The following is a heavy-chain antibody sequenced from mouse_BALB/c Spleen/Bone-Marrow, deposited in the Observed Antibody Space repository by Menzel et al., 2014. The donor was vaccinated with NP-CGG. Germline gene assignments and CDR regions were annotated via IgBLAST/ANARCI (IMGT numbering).Heavy chain of an antibody. J-gene: IGHJ2*01. D-gene: IGHD2-2*01. CDR3: GRSGGYDGCSY. CDR1: GYTFTSYW. Sequence: QVQLQQSGAELAKPGASVKMSCKASGYTFTSYWMHWVKQRPGQGLEWIGYINPSTGYTEYNQKFKDKATLTADKSSSTACMQRSSLTSEDAAVYYWGRSGGYDGCSYWGQGTTLTVSS. V-gene: IGHV1-7*01. CDR2: INPSTGYT.